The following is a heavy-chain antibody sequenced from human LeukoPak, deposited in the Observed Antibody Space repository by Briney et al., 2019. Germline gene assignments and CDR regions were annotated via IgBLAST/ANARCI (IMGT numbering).Heavy chain of an antibody. Sequence: GGSLRLSCAASGFTFDDYAMHWVRQAPGKGLEWVSGISWNSGSIGYADSVKGRFTISRDNSKNSLYLQMNSLRAEDTALYYCAKVGPGWLQFGEGYYFDYWGQGTLVTVSS. CDR2: ISWNSGSI. J-gene: IGHJ4*02. D-gene: IGHD5-24*01. V-gene: IGHV3-9*01. CDR3: AKVGPGWLQFGEGYYFDY. CDR1: GFTFDDYA.